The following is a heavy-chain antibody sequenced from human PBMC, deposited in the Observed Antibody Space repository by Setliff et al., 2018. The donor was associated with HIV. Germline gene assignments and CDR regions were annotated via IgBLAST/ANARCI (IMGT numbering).Heavy chain of an antibody. CDR1: RASIGSNSYF. D-gene: IGHD5-18*01. Sequence: SETLSLTCTVSRASIGSNSYFWGWIRQPPGKGLEWIGNIYYTGNTYYNPSLQSRVTISLDTSKNQFSLSLTSVTAADTAMYYCARRGKTENSYVLNWFDPWGQGVLVTVSS. CDR2: IYYTGNT. CDR3: ARRGKTENSYVLNWFDP. J-gene: IGHJ5*02. V-gene: IGHV4-39*07.